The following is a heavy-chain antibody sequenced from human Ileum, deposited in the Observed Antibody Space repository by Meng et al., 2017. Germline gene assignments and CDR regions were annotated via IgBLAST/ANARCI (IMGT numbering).Heavy chain of an antibody. J-gene: IGHJ1*01. V-gene: IGHV3-74*01. CDR1: GFPFTDHW. CDR2: INPDGSNH. CDR3: TNDRLNH. Sequence: DVRVLESGGGLAQPGGSLRLSCAVSGFPFTDHWMHWVGQGPGKGLVWVSRINPDGSNHTYADSVKGRFTISRDNAKNTVYLQMNSLRAEDSALYYCTNDRLNHWGQGALVTVSS. D-gene: IGHD1-1*01.